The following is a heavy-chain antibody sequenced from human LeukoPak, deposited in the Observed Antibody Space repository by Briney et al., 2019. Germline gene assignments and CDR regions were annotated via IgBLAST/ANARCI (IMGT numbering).Heavy chain of an antibody. D-gene: IGHD1-20*01. J-gene: IGHJ4*02. CDR3: TRGITGTKTDY. V-gene: IGHV3-49*04. Sequence: PGRSLRLSCTASGFTFGDYAMSWVRQAPGKGLEWVGVIRSKAYGWTTEYAASVKGRFTISRDDSKSIAYLQMNSLKTEDTAVHYCTRGITGTKTDYWGQGTLVTVSS. CDR1: GFTFGDYA. CDR2: IRSKAYGWTT.